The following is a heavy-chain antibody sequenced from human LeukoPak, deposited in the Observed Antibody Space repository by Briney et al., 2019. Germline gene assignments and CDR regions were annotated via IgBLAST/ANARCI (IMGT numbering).Heavy chain of an antibody. CDR1: GFTFSSYW. Sequence: GGSLRLSCAASGFTFSSYWMSSVRQAPGKGLEWVAKIKQDGSEKYYVDSVKGRFTISRDNSKNTLFLQMNSLRAEDTAVYYCAGGGFGEAYYYYYYMDVWGKGTTVTVSS. CDR2: IKQDGSEK. CDR3: AGGGFGEAYYYYYYMDV. V-gene: IGHV3-7*03. D-gene: IGHD3-10*01. J-gene: IGHJ6*03.